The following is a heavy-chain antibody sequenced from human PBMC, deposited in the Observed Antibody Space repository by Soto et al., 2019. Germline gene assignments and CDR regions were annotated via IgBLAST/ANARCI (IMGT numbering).Heavy chain of an antibody. V-gene: IGHV2-5*01. Sequence: QGTLKDSGPTLVKPTQTLTLTCSFSGFSLSTSGVGVGWIRQSPGKALEWLALIYWSGDEHYRPSLKSRLSITKDTSKNRVVLIVADMDPVDTATYYCARGLASLPVFAFDIWGQGTMVTVSS. D-gene: IGHD6-6*01. CDR1: GFSLSTSGVG. CDR3: ARGLASLPVFAFDI. CDR2: IYWSGDE. J-gene: IGHJ3*02.